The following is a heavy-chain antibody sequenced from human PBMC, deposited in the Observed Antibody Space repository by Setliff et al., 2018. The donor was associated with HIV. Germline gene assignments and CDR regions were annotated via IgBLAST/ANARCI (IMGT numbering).Heavy chain of an antibody. CDR2: INHSGST. Sequence: ASETLSLTCAVSGGSISSRNWWSWVRQSPGKELEWIGGINHSGSTNYNMSLWSRVTISLDASRNQFSLELISVTAADTAVYYCAGGPGTTSIDYWAQGTLVTVSS. J-gene: IGHJ4*02. CDR1: GGSISSRNW. D-gene: IGHD1-26*01. CDR3: AGGPGTTSIDY. V-gene: IGHV4-4*02.